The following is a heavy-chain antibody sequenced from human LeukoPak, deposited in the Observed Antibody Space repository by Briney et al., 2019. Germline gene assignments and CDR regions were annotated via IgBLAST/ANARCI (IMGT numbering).Heavy chain of an antibody. D-gene: IGHD3-9*01. CDR3: AKWGDYDVLTGYYVSDY. CDR2: ITGGGSGI. Sequence: GGSVRLSCAVSGFTFSNYAMSWVRQAPGKGLEWVSAITGGGSGIYYADSMKSRFTISRDNSKNTLYLQINSLRAEDTAVYYCAKWGDYDVLTGYYVSDYWGQGTLVTVSS. J-gene: IGHJ4*02. CDR1: GFTFSNYA. V-gene: IGHV3-23*01.